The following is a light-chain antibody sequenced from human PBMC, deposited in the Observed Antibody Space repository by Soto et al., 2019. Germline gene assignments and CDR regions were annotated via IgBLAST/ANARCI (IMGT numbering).Light chain of an antibody. V-gene: IGLV1-44*01. Sequence: QSVLTQPPSASGTPGQRVTISCSGSSSNIGSNTVNWYQQLPGTAPKLLIYSNNQPPSGVPDRFSGSKSGTSASPAISGLQSEDEDDYYRASWDDRRNGVVFGGGTKLTVL. CDR1: SSNIGSNT. CDR3: ASWDDRRNGVV. CDR2: SNN. J-gene: IGLJ2*01.